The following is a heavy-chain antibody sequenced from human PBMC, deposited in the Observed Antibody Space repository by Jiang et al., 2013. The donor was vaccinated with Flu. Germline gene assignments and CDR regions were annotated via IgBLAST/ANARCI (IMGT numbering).Heavy chain of an antibody. Sequence: SQTLSLTCAISGDSVSSDSAAWNWTRQSPSRGLEWLGRTYYRSKWFNDYAPSLRGRITINPDTSKNQFSLQLNSVTPEDTAVYYCGRWHHGMGYLDVWGKGTTVTVSS. J-gene: IGHJ6*03. CDR3: GRWHHGMGYLDV. V-gene: IGHV6-1*01. CDR1: GDSVSSDSAA. D-gene: IGHD1-14*01. CDR2: TYYRSKWFN.